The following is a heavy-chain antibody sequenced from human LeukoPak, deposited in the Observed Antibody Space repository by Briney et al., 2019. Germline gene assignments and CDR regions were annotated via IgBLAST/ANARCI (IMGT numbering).Heavy chain of an antibody. D-gene: IGHD3-9*01. V-gene: IGHV3-23*01. CDR1: GFTFSSYG. CDR3: AKDREVLTGYYIFDY. CDR2: ISGSGGST. Sequence: AGGSLRLSCAASGFTFSSYGMHWVRQAPGKGLEWVSAISGSGGSTYYADSVKGRFTISRDNSKNTLYLQMNSLRAEDTAVYYCAKDREVLTGYYIFDYWGQGTLVTVSS. J-gene: IGHJ4*02.